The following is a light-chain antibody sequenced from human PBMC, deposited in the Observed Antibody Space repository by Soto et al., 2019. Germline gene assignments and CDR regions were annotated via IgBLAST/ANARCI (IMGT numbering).Light chain of an antibody. Sequence: IQMTQSPSTLSASVEDRVTITCLASQSIGRALAWYQQKPGKAPKLLIYAASTLQSGVPSRFSGSGSGTDFTLTISCLQSEDFATYYCQQYYSYPRTFGQGTKVDIK. J-gene: IGKJ1*01. V-gene: IGKV1-8*01. CDR2: AAS. CDR1: QSIGRA. CDR3: QQYYSYPRT.